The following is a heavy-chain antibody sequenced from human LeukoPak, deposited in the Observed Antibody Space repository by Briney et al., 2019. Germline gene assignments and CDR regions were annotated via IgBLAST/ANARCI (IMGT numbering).Heavy chain of an antibody. V-gene: IGHV4-61*05. CDR1: GGSISSSSYY. J-gene: IGHJ3*02. D-gene: IGHD5-12*01. CDR2: IYTSGST. Sequence: SETLSLTCTVSGGSISSSSYYWGWIRQPPGKGLEWIGRIYTSGSTNYNPSLKSRVTMSVDTSKNQFSLKLSSVTAADTAVYYCARKRYSGYDIYAFDIWGQGTMVTVSS. CDR3: ARKRYSGYDIYAFDI.